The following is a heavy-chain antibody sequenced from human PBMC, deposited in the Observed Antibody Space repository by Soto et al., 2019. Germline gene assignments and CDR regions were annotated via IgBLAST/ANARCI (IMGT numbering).Heavy chain of an antibody. CDR2: ISGSGGST. V-gene: IGHV3-23*01. D-gene: IGHD2-15*01. Sequence: EVQLLESGGGLVQPGGSLRLSCAASGFTFSSYAMSWVRQAPGKGLEWVSAISGSGGSTYYADSVKGRFTISRDNSKNTRYLQMNSLRAEDTAVYYCAKDIGYCSGGSCYGSYYFDYWGQGTLVTVSS. CDR3: AKDIGYCSGGSCYGSYYFDY. CDR1: GFTFSSYA. J-gene: IGHJ4*02.